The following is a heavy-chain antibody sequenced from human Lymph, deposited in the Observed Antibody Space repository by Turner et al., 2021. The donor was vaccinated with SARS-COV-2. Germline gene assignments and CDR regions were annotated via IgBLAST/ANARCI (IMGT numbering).Heavy chain of an antibody. Sequence: QVQLVESGAVVERPGASVKVSCQAPGYPFTGYYMHWVRQAPGQGLEWMGWINPNSGGTNYAQKLQGRVTMTRDTSISTAYMELSRLRSDDTAVYYCARSRDLQSMVRGVDPFDYWGQGTLVTVSS. CDR1: GYPFTGYY. CDR2: INPNSGGT. CDR3: ARSRDLQSMVRGVDPFDY. J-gene: IGHJ4*02. D-gene: IGHD3-10*01. V-gene: IGHV1-2*02.